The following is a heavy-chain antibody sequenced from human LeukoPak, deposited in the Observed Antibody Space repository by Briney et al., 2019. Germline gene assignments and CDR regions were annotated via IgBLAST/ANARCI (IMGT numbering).Heavy chain of an antibody. D-gene: IGHD3-3*01. J-gene: IGHJ4*02. V-gene: IGHV1-8*01. CDR1: GYTFSNFD. Sequence: GAPVKVSCKASGYTFSNFDINWLRQATGQGLEWMGWINPNSDNTGYAQKFQGRVTMTRDTSTTTAYMELNSLTSEDTAVYYCAVRGRNYIYDFWGQGTLVTVS. CDR2: INPNSDNT. CDR3: AVRGRNYIYDF.